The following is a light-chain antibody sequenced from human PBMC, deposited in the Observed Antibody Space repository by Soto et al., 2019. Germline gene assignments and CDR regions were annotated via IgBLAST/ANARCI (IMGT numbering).Light chain of an antibody. J-gene: IGLJ2*01. CDR3: SSYTSSSVV. CDR2: EVS. Sequence: QSVLTQPASVSGSPGQSITISCTGTSSDVGNYNYVSWYQQHPGKAPKLMIYEVSNRPSGVSNRFSGSKSGNTASLTISGLQAEAEADYYCSSYTSSSVVFGGGTKLTVL. V-gene: IGLV2-14*01. CDR1: SSDVGNYNY.